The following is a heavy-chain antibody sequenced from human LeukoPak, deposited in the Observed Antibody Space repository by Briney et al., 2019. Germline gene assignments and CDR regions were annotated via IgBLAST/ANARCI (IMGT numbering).Heavy chain of an antibody. Sequence: VNFSCKASGLTSSTSAIGWIRQAPGQALEWMGRIIPIFGTANYAQKFQGRVTITTDESTSTAYMELSSLRSEDTAVYYCARGVGRETFDYWGQGTLVTVSS. CDR1: GLTSSTSA. CDR2: IIPIFGTA. CDR3: ARGVGRETFDY. V-gene: IGHV1-69*13. D-gene: IGHD1-26*01. J-gene: IGHJ4*02.